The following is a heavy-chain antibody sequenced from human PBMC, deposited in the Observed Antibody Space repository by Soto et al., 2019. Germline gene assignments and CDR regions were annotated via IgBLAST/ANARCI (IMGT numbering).Heavy chain of an antibody. J-gene: IGHJ4*01. CDR2: ITSSGSNT. CDR1: GFTFSGYG. V-gene: IGHV3-23*01. CDR3: AKEQGRVAAALDY. D-gene: IGHD6-13*01. Sequence: EVQLLESGGDLEQRGGSQRLSCAASGFTFSGYGMSWVRQAPGKGLEWVSSITSSGSNTYYVDSVKGRFTIARDNSKNTLYLQMNSLTVEDTAVYYGAKEQGRVAAALDYWGHGTLVTVSS.